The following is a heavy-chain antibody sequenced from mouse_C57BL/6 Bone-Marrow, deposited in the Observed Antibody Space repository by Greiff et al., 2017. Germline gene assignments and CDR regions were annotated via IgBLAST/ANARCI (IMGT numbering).Heavy chain of an antibody. D-gene: IGHD1-1*01. CDR1: GYTFTSYW. CDR3: AITTVVATDAMDY. J-gene: IGHJ4*01. CDR2: IHPSDSDT. V-gene: IGHV1-74*01. Sequence: QVQLQQPGAELVKPGASVKVSCKASGYTFTSYWMHWVKQRPGQGLEWIGRIHPSDSDTNYTQKFKGKATLTVDKSYSTAYMQLSNLTSEDSAVYYCAITTVVATDAMDYWGQGTSVTVSS.